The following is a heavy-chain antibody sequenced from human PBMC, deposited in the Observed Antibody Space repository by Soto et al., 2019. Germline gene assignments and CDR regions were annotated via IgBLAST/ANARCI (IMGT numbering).Heavy chain of an antibody. CDR1: GYTFTSYW. CDR3: AATGYTYGYHFDQ. CDR2: IDPSDSST. Sequence: PGESLKISCKGSGYTFTSYWITWVRQMPGKGLEWMGRIDPSDSSTNYSPSFQGHVTISTDKSITTAHLQWSSLKVSDTAMYYCAATGYTYGYHFDQWGQGTQVTVSS. J-gene: IGHJ4*02. V-gene: IGHV5-10-1*01. D-gene: IGHD5-18*01.